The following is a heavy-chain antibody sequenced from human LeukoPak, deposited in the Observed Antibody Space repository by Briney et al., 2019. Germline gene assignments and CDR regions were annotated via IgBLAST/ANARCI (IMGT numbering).Heavy chain of an antibody. CDR3: ARDGDGYYDSSGYSFDY. CDR1: GYTFTSYG. CDR2: ISAYNGNT. D-gene: IGHD3-22*01. V-gene: IGHV1-18*01. Sequence: PVASVKVSCKASGYTFTSYGISWVRQAPGQGLEWMGWISAYNGNTNYAQKLQGRVTITTDTSTSTAYMELRSLRSDDTAVYYCARDGDGYYDSSGYSFDYWGQGTLVTVSS. J-gene: IGHJ4*02.